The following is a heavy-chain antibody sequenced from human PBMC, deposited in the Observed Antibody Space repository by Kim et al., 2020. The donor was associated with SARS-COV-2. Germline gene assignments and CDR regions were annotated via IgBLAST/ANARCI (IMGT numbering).Heavy chain of an antibody. CDR2: IIPIFGTT. V-gene: IGHV1-69*13. Sequence: SVKVSCKASGGTSSSYAINWVRQAPGQGLEWMGGIIPIFGTTNYAQKFQGRVAITADESTSTVYMELSSLKSEDTAMYFCVTGHITETTLGYWGQGTLV. D-gene: IGHD1-7*01. CDR1: GGTSSSYA. J-gene: IGHJ4*02. CDR3: VTGHITETTLGY.